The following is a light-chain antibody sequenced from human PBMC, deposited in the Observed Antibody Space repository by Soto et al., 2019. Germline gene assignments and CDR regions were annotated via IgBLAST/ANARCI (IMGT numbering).Light chain of an antibody. CDR1: QSVVSTY. V-gene: IGKV3-20*01. CDR3: QQYDNLPLT. Sequence: EIVLTQSPGTLSLSPGERATLSSRASQSVVSTYLAWYQQKPGQAPRLLISGASDRATGIPDRFSGSGSGTDFTLTISRLEPGDFAVYYCQQYDNLPLTFGGGTEV. J-gene: IGKJ4*01. CDR2: GAS.